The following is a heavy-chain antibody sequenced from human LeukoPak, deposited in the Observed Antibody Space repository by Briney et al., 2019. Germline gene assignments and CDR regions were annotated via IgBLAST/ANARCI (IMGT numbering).Heavy chain of an antibody. Sequence: GESLRLSCAASGFIVNNNFMSWVRQAPGEELEWVAVIYTADGTHYADSVKGRFTISRDSSRNTLYLQMNSLRGEDTAVYYCARHGAYEENYFDFWGQGTQVTVSS. CDR1: GFIVNNNF. V-gene: IGHV3-66*02. D-gene: IGHD5-12*01. CDR3: ARHGAYEENYFDF. J-gene: IGHJ4*02. CDR2: IYTADGT.